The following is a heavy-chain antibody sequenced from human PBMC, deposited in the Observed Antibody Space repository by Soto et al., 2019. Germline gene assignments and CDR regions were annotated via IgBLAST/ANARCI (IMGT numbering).Heavy chain of an antibody. J-gene: IGHJ5*02. CDR1: GFTFSSYA. D-gene: IGHD3-10*01. CDR2: ISGSGGST. CDR3: AKEGYYGSGSTGDRKYNWFDP. V-gene: IGHV3-23*01. Sequence: GGSLRLSCASSGFTFSSYAMIWVRQAPGKGLEWVSAISGSGGSTYYADSVKGRFTISRDNSKNTLYLQMNSLRAEDTAVYYCAKEGYYGSGSTGDRKYNWFDPWGQGTLVTVSS.